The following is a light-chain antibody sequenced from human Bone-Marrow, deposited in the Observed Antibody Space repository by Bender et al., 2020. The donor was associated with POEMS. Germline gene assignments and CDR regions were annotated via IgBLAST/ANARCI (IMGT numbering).Light chain of an antibody. Sequence: QSALTQPASVSGSPGQSITISCTGTSSDVGDYDRVSWYQLPPGTAPKLIIYDVRSRPSGVPDRFSGSKSANTAYLTISGLQAEDEADYYCSSYTTSDTYYVFGTGTKVTVL. CDR1: SSDVGDYDR. CDR3: SSYTTSDTYYV. CDR2: DVR. V-gene: IGLV2-18*02. J-gene: IGLJ1*01.